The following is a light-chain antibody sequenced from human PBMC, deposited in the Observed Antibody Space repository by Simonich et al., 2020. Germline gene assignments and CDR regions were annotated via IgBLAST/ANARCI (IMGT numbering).Light chain of an antibody. V-gene: IGKV4-1*01. CDR2: WAS. CDR1: QSVLYSSNTKNY. Sequence: DIVMTQSPDSLAVSLGERATINCKSSQSVLYSSNTKNYLDWYQQKPGQPPKLLIYWASTRESGVPDRFSGSGAGTDFTLTISSLQAEDVAVYYCQQYYSTPTFGQGTKVEIK. J-gene: IGKJ1*01. CDR3: QQYYSTPT.